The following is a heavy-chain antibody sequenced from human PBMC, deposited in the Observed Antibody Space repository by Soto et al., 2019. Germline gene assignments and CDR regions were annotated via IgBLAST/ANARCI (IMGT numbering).Heavy chain of an antibody. D-gene: IGHD2-21*01. V-gene: IGHV4-31*03. Sequence: QVQLQESGPGLVKPSQTLSLTCTVSGGSISSGGYYWYWIREHPGKGLEWIGYNYYSGTTYYNPSLKIRVTISVDTSKSQFSLRLSSVTAADTAVYYCAASCVACGGFNYYGMDVWGQGTTVTVSS. CDR1: GGSISSGGYY. J-gene: IGHJ6*02. CDR3: AASCVACGGFNYYGMDV. CDR2: NYYSGTT.